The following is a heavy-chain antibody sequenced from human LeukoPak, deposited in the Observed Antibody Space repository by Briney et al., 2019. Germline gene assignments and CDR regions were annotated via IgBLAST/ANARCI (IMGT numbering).Heavy chain of an antibody. J-gene: IGHJ4*02. CDR1: GGSFSTYY. CDR2: INHSGGT. V-gene: IGHV4-34*01. CDR3: ATGGGSVAATAFDY. Sequence: PSETLSLTCAVYGGSFSTYYWSWIRQPPGKGLEWSGEINHSGGTSYNPSLKSRVTISVDTSKIQFSLNVRSVTVADTAVYYCATGGGSVAATAFDYWGQGALVTVSS. D-gene: IGHD6-19*01.